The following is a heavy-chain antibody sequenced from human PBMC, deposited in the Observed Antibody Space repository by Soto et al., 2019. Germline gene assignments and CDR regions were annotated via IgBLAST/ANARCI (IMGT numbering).Heavy chain of an antibody. CDR2: IYYSGST. J-gene: IGHJ3*02. CDR1: GGSISSSSYY. V-gene: IGHV4-39*01. D-gene: IGHD3-9*01. CDR3: ARGARLRSFDWLVAGAFDI. Sequence: QLQLQESGPGLVKPSETLSLTCTVSGGSISSSSYYWGWIRQPPGKGLEWIGSIYYSGSTYYNPSIKSHATWSVDTSKNQFSLKPSSGTAADTPVYYCARGARLRSFDWLVAGAFDIWGQGTMVTVSS.